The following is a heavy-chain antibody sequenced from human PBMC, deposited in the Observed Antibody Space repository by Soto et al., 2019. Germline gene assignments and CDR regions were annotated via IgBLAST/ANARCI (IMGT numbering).Heavy chain of an antibody. CDR3: ARDPYYYDSHYFYGVDV. J-gene: IGHJ6*02. CDR1: GFSFNRHW. CDR2: IKRDGSEK. V-gene: IGHV3-7*01. D-gene: IGHD3-22*01. Sequence: EVQLVESGGGLVPPGGSLRLSCAASGFSFNRHWMSWVRQAPGQGLQWVASIKRDGSEKYYVDSVKGRFTISRDNVKNSLSLQMNSLRAEDTAVYYCARDPYYYDSHYFYGVDVWGQGTTVTVSS.